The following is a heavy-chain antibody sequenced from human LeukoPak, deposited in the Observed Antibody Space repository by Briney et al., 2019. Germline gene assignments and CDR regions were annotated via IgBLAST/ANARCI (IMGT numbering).Heavy chain of an antibody. CDR3: ARDEYSSSPGYFDY. J-gene: IGHJ4*02. D-gene: IGHD6-6*01. V-gene: IGHV3-21*01. CDR1: GFTFSTYS. Sequence: GGSLRLSCAASGFTFSTYSMHWVCQAPGKGLEWVSSISTSGSYIHYADSVKGRFTISRDNAKNSLYLQMNSLRAEDTAVYYCARDEYSSSPGYFDYWGQGTLVTVSS. CDR2: ISTSGSYI.